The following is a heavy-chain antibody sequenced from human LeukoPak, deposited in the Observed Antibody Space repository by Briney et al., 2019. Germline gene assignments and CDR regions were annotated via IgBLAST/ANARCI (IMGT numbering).Heavy chain of an antibody. CDR3: ARDRYYGSGSSSPISYYYYYMDV. D-gene: IGHD3-10*01. Sequence: GGSLRLSCAVSGFTFTDTYMTWIRQAPGKGLESLSYISPSGTDISYADSVKGRFTISRDNAKNSLYLQMNSLRAEDTAVYYCARDRYYGSGSSSPISYYYYYMDVWGKGTTVTISS. CDR2: ISPSGTDI. V-gene: IGHV3-11*01. CDR1: GFTFTDTY. J-gene: IGHJ6*03.